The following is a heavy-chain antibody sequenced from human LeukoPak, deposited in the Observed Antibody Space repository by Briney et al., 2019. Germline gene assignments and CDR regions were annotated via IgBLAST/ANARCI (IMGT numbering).Heavy chain of an antibody. V-gene: IGHV4-31*03. CDR1: GGSISSGGYY. CDR3: ANSRITMVRGVPYYFDY. D-gene: IGHD3-10*01. CDR2: IYYSGST. Sequence: SETLSLTCTVSGGSISSGGYYWSWIRQHPGKGLEWIGYIYYSGSTYYNPSLKSRVTISVDTSKNQFSLKLSSVTAADTAVYYCANSRITMVRGVPYYFDYWGQGTLVTVSS. J-gene: IGHJ4*02.